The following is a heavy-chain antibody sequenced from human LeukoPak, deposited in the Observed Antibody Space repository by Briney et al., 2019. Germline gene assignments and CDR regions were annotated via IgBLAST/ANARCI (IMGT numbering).Heavy chain of an antibody. Sequence: GSLRLSCAASGFTFSSYGMHWVRQAPGKGLEWVAFIRYDGSNKYYADSVKGRFTISRDNSKNSLYLQMNSLRAEDTALYYCAKESGYSSSWFDYWGQGTLVTV. CDR2: IRYDGSNK. J-gene: IGHJ4*02. V-gene: IGHV3-30*02. CDR1: GFTFSSYG. D-gene: IGHD6-13*01. CDR3: AKESGYSSSWFDY.